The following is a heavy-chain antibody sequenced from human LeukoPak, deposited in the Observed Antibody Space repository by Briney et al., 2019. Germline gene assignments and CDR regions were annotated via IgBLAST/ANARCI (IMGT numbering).Heavy chain of an antibody. CDR2: ISGSGGST. V-gene: IGHV3-23*01. CDR1: GFRFSSYA. Sequence: TGGSLRLACAASGFRFSSYAMSWVRQAPGKGREWVSAISGSGGSTYYADSVKGRFTISRDNSKNTLYLQMNSLRAEDTAVYYCARAYSGSYHWGQGTLVTVSS. CDR3: ARAYSGSYH. J-gene: IGHJ5*02. D-gene: IGHD1-26*01.